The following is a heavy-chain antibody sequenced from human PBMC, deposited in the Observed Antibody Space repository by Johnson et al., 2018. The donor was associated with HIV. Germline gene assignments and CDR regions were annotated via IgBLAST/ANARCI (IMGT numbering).Heavy chain of an antibody. CDR3: ARAGSGFDALDI. CDR1: GFTFSSYW. CDR2: INRDGSST. Sequence: VQLVESGGGLVQPGGSLRLSCAASGFTFSSYWMHWVRQAPGKGLVWVSRINRDGSSTSYADSVKGRFTIARDNAKNTLYLQMNSLRAEDTAVYYCARAGSGFDALDIWGQGTMVTVS. V-gene: IGHV3-74*02. D-gene: IGHD3-3*01. J-gene: IGHJ3*02.